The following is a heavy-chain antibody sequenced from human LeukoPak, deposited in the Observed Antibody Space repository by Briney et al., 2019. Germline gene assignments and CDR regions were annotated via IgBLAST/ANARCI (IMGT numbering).Heavy chain of an antibody. CDR1: GFTFSSYA. Sequence: GGSLRLSCAASGFTFSSYAMSWVRQAPGKGLEWVSAISGSGGSTNYADSVKGRFTISRDNSKNTLYLQMNSLRAEDTAVYYCAKGGVRGVIYNWFDPWGQGTLVTVSS. V-gene: IGHV3-23*01. CDR2: ISGSGGST. J-gene: IGHJ5*02. D-gene: IGHD3-10*01. CDR3: AKGGVRGVIYNWFDP.